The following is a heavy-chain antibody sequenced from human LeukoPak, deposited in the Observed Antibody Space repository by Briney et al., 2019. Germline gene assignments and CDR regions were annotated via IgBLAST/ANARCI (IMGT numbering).Heavy chain of an antibody. Sequence: SQTLSLTCTVSGGSISRGGYYGSSIRQHPGKGLEWIGYIDYSGRTYYTPSLKSRVTISVYTSKNQFSLKLSSVTAADTAVYYCARGDCSGGSCSNFDYWGQGTLVTVSS. V-gene: IGHV4-31*03. D-gene: IGHD2-15*01. J-gene: IGHJ4*02. CDR2: IDYSGRT. CDR1: GGSISRGGYY. CDR3: ARGDCSGGSCSNFDY.